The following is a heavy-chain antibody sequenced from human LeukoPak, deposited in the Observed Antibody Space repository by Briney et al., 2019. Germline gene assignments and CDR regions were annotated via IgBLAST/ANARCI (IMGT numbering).Heavy chain of an antibody. J-gene: IGHJ5*02. CDR1: GGSISSYY. D-gene: IGHD4-17*01. V-gene: IGHV4-59*01. Sequence: SETLSLTCTVSGGSISSYYWGWIRQPPGNGLEWMGYIYYSGSTNYNPSLKSRVTISVDTSKNQFSLKLSSVTAADTAVYYCARVAEIHDYGHYYWFDPWGQGTLVTVSS. CDR2: IYYSGST. CDR3: ARVAEIHDYGHYYWFDP.